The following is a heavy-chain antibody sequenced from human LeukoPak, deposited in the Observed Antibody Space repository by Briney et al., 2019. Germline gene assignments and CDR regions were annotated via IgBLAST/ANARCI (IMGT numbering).Heavy chain of an antibody. V-gene: IGHV4-59*02. CDR1: GASVTDHY. CDR2: IHYSGST. CDR3: ARLVWLGESPGSWFDS. Sequence: SETLSLTCTVSGASVTDHYWSWIRQPPGKGLEWIGYIHYSGSTNYNPSLKSRVTISPDTSKNQLFLKLNSVTAADTAVYYCARLVWLGESPGSWFDSWGQGTLVTVSS. D-gene: IGHD3-10*01. J-gene: IGHJ5*01.